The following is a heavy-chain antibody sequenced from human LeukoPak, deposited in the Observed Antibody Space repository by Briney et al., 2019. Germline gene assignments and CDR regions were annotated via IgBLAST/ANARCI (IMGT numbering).Heavy chain of an antibody. CDR2: ISTGSSYI. Sequence: GGSLRLSCAASGFTFSSYSMNWVRQAPGKGLEWVSSISTGSSYIYYADSVKGRFTISRDNAKNSLYLQMNSLRAEDTAVYYCARDFPTYYYDSSGYHNFDYWGQGTLVTVSS. CDR3: ARDFPTYYYDSSGYHNFDY. V-gene: IGHV3-21*01. J-gene: IGHJ4*02. D-gene: IGHD3-22*01. CDR1: GFTFSSYS.